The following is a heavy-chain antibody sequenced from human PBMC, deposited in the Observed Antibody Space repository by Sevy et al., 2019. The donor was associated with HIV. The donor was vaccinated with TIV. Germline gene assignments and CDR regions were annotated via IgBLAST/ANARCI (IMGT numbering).Heavy chain of an antibody. V-gene: IGHV3-15*01. CDR3: TAGVGTSDFDY. Sequence: GGSLRLSCVASGFTFSNAWMSWVRQTPGKGLEWVGRIKSKTDGGTRDFAAPVKGRFAIARDDSTNTLSLQMDSLKTEDTAVYYCTAGVGTSDFDYWGQGILVTVSS. J-gene: IGHJ4*02. CDR1: GFTFSNAW. D-gene: IGHD1-26*01. CDR2: IKSKTDGGTR.